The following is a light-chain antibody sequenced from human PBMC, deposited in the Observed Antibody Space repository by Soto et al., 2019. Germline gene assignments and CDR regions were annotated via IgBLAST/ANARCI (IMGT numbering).Light chain of an antibody. Sequence: IVLTQSPDTLSLSPGERATLSCRASQSVSSNYLAWYQQKLGQAPRLLIYDASRRATGIPDRFSGSGSGTDFTLTISRLEPEDFAVYYCHQYDTSPRTFGQGTKVDI. CDR1: QSVSSNY. CDR2: DAS. J-gene: IGKJ1*01. CDR3: HQYDTSPRT. V-gene: IGKV3-20*01.